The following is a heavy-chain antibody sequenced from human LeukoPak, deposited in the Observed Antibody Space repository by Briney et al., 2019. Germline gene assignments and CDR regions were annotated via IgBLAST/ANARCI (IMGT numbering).Heavy chain of an antibody. V-gene: IGHV4-34*01. J-gene: IGHJ4*02. D-gene: IGHD6-19*01. CDR2: INHSGST. CDR3: ARFGSGWYYFDY. CDR1: GGSFSGYY. Sequence: PSETLSLTFAVYGGSFSGYYWSWIRQSPGKGLEWIGEINHSGSTNYNPSLKSRVTISVDTSKNQFSLNLSSMTAADTAVYYCARFGSGWYYFDYWGQGTLVTVSS.